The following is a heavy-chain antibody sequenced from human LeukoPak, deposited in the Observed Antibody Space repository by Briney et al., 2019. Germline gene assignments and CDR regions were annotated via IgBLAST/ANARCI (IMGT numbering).Heavy chain of an antibody. V-gene: IGHV4-34*01. J-gene: IGHJ3*02. D-gene: IGHD6-19*01. CDR1: GGSFSGYY. CDR2: INHSGST. Sequence: SETLSLTCAVYGGSFSGYYWSWTRQPPGKGLEWIGEINHSGSTNYNPSLKSRVTISVDTSKNQFSLKLSSVTAADTAVYYCATRKQWLVRSSAFDIWGQGTMVTVSS. CDR3: ATRKQWLVRSSAFDI.